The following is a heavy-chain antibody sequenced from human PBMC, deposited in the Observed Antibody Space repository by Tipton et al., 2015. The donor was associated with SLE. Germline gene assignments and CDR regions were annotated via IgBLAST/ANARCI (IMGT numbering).Heavy chain of an antibody. V-gene: IGHV4-34*01. CDR1: GGSFSGYY. CDR3: ARVLGGYSYGYHDY. J-gene: IGHJ4*02. CDR2: INHSGST. Sequence: TLSLTCAVYGGSFSGYYWSWIRQPPGKGLEWIGEINHSGSTNYNPSLKSRVTISVDTSKNQFSLKLSSVTAADTAVYYCARVLGGYSYGYHDYWGQGTLVTVSS. D-gene: IGHD5-18*01.